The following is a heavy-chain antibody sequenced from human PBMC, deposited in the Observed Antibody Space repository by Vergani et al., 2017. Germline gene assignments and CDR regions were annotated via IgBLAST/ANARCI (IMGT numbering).Heavy chain of an antibody. CDR2: ISGSGGST. Sequence: EVQLLESGGGLVQPGGSLRLSCAASGFTFSSYAMSWVRQAPGKGLEWVSAISGSGGSTYYADSVKGRFTISRDNSKNTLYLQMNSLRAEDTAVYYCARDHCSSTSCDHFDYWGQGTLVTVSS. CDR1: GFTFSSYA. V-gene: IGHV3-23*01. D-gene: IGHD2-2*01. J-gene: IGHJ4*02. CDR3: ARDHCSSTSCDHFDY.